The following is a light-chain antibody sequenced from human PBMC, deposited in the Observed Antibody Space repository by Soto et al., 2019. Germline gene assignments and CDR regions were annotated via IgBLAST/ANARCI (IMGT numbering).Light chain of an antibody. CDR1: QSIGSS. V-gene: IGKV1-5*03. J-gene: IGKJ1*01. CDR2: EAS. Sequence: DIQLTQSPSALSASAGDRVTITCRASQSIGSSLAWYQQKPGSAPKLLIYEASTLQSGVPSRFSGSGSGTEFTLTISSLQPDDFATYYCQHYNSYSEAFGQGTKVDIK. CDR3: QHYNSYSEA.